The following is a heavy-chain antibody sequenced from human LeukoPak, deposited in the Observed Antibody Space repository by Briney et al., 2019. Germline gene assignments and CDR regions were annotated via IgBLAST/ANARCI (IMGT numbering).Heavy chain of an antibody. Sequence: GESLKISCKGSGYSFTTYWIGWVRQMPGKGLEWMGSIYPDDSETRYGPSFLGQVTISVDKSINTAHLQWSSLKASDTAMYYCARRGGRETHRGNDVFDIWGQGTMVTVSS. CDR2: IYPDDSET. CDR1: GYSFTTYW. J-gene: IGHJ3*02. V-gene: IGHV5-51*01. CDR3: ARRGGRETHRGNDVFDI. D-gene: IGHD3-16*01.